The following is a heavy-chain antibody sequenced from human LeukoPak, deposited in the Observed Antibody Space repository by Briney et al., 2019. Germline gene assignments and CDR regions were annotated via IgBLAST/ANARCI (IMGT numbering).Heavy chain of an antibody. J-gene: IGHJ6*03. CDR1: GGSFSSYY. CDR2: INHSGST. CDR3: ARGAVKMATIPRGSSYMDV. V-gene: IGHV4-34*01. Sequence: SETLSLSCAVYGGSFSSYYLSWIRQPPGKGLDWIGEINHSGSTNYNPSLKSRVTISVDTYKTQFSLKLSSVTAADTAVYYCARGAVKMATIPRGSSYMDVWGKGTTVTVSS. D-gene: IGHD5-24*01.